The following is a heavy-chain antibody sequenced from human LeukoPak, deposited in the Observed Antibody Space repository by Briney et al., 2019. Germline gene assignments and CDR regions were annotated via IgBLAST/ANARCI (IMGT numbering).Heavy chain of an antibody. D-gene: IGHD3-10*01. J-gene: IGHJ4*02. V-gene: IGHV3-23*01. CDR1: GFTFSSYA. CDR2: ISGNGGST. CDR3: AKEGVLLWFGELSHYFDY. Sequence: GGSLRLSCAASGFTFSSYAMNWVRQAPGKGLEWVSTISGNGGSTSYADSVKGRFTISRDDSKNTLYLQMNSLRADDTAVYYCAKEGVLLWFGELSHYFDYWGQGTLVTVSS.